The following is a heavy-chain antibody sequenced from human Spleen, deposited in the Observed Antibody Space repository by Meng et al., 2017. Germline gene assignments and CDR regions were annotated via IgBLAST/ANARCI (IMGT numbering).Heavy chain of an antibody. V-gene: IGHV4-61*08. CDR2: AST. CDR1: GGSVRSSDYQ. D-gene: IGHD7-27*01. J-gene: IGHJ4*02. CDR3: ARDYWGSLDY. Sequence: QGKLHESGPGRVRPSETLSLICTVSGGSVRSSDYQWSWIRQPPGKGLEWIGFASTNYNPSLKSRLTISLDTSKNQFSLKLTSVTAADTAVYYCARDYWGSLDYWGQGILVTVSS.